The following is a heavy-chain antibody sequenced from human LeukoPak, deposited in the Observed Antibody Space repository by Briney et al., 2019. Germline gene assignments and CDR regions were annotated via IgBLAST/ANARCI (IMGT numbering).Heavy chain of an antibody. V-gene: IGHV3-23*01. CDR1: GFTFSHYG. CDR3: AKGGIAAAGTSFYFDY. D-gene: IGHD6-13*01. Sequence: QPGGSQRLSCTASGFTFSHYGMHWVRQAPGKGLEWVSGISGSGSGTYYPDSVKGRFTISRDNSKNTLYLQMNSLRAEDTAVYYCAKGGIAAAGTSFYFDYWGQGTLVTVSS. CDR2: ISGSGSGT. J-gene: IGHJ4*02.